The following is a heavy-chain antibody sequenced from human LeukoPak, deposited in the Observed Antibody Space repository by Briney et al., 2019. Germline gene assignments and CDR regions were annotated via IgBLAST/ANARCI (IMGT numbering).Heavy chain of an antibody. CDR2: INHSGST. J-gene: IGHJ4*02. CDR3: ARGLGMVRGVNADY. D-gene: IGHD3-10*01. V-gene: IGHV4-34*01. CDR1: GGSFSGYY. Sequence: SETLSLTCAVYGGSFSGYYWSWIRQPPGKGLEWIGEINHSGSTNYNSSLKSRVTISVDTSKNQFSLKLSSVTAADTAVYYCARGLGMVRGVNADYWGQGTLVTVSS.